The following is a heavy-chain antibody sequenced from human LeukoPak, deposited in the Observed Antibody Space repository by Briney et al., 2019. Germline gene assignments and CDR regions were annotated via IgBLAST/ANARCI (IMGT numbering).Heavy chain of an antibody. D-gene: IGHD3-3*01. Sequence: ASVKVSCKASGYTFTSYDINWVRQATGQGLEWMGWMNPNSGNTGYAQKFQGRVTMTRNTSISTAYMELSSLRSEDTAVYYCARVQTPITIFGVVTDAFDIWGQGTMVTVSS. V-gene: IGHV1-8*01. J-gene: IGHJ3*02. CDR1: GYTFTSYD. CDR2: MNPNSGNT. CDR3: ARVQTPITIFGVVTDAFDI.